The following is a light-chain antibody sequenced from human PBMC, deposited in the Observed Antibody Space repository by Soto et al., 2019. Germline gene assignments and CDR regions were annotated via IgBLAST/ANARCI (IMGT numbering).Light chain of an antibody. CDR2: DVS. CDR3: SSYTSSSTLEGHYV. V-gene: IGLV2-14*01. Sequence: QSVLTQPASVSGSPGQSITISCTGTGSDVGGYNYVSWYQQHPGKAPKLMIYDVSNRPSGVSNRFSGSKSGNTASLTISGLQAEDEADYYCSSYTSSSTLEGHYVFGTGTKLTVL. J-gene: IGLJ1*01. CDR1: GSDVGGYNY.